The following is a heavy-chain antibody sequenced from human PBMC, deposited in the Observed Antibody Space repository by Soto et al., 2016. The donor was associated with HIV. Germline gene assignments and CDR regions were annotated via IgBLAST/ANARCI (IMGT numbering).Heavy chain of an antibody. D-gene: IGHD3-10*01. V-gene: IGHV3-23*01. Sequence: EVQLLESGGGLVQPGGSLRLSCAASGFTFSSYAMSWVRQAPGKGLEWVSAISGSGGSTYYADSVKGRFTISRDNSKNTLYLQMNSLRAEDTAVYYCARDFPYYYGSGSYLLDIWGQGTMVTVSS. CDR3: ARDFPYYYGSGSYLLDI. J-gene: IGHJ3*02. CDR2: ISGSGGST. CDR1: GFTFSSYA.